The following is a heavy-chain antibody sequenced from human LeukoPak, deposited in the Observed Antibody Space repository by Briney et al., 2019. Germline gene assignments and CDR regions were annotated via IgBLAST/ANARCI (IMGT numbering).Heavy chain of an antibody. J-gene: IGHJ2*01. D-gene: IGHD4-17*01. CDR2: IYYSGST. CDR3: ATSRRRVTTYWYFDL. V-gene: IGHV4-31*03. CDR1: GGSISSGGYY. Sequence: SETLSLTCTVSGGSISSGGYYWSWIRQHPGKGLEWIGYIYYSGSTYYNPSLKSRVTISVDTSKNQFSLKLSSVTAAATAVYYCATSRRRVTTYWYFDLWGRGTLVTVSS.